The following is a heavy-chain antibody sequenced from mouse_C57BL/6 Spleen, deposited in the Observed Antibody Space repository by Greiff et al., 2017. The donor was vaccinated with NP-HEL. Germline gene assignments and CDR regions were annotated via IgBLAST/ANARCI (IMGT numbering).Heavy chain of an antibody. V-gene: IGHV1-80*01. Sequence: QVQLQQSGAELVKPGASVKISCKASGYAFSSYWMNWVKQRPGKGLEWIGQIYPGDGDTNYNGKFKGKATLTADKSSSTAYMQLSSLTSEDSAVYFCASPLTTVVASFAYWGQGTLVTVSA. CDR3: ASPLTTVVASFAY. CDR2: IYPGDGDT. CDR1: GYAFSSYW. J-gene: IGHJ3*01. D-gene: IGHD1-1*01.